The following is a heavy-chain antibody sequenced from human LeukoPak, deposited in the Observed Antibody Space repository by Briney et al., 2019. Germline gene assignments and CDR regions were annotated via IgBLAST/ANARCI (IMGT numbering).Heavy chain of an antibody. CDR1: GGSINSYY. V-gene: IGHV4-59*12. CDR3: ARGTYYYDSSGYSTEYFQH. J-gene: IGHJ1*01. Sequence: SETLSLTCTVSGGSINSYYWTWIRQPPGKGLEWIGYIYYGGRTNYNPSLKSRVSMSVDTSKNQFSLKLSSVTTADTAVYYCARGTYYYDSSGYSTEYFQHWGQGTLVTVSS. D-gene: IGHD3-22*01. CDR2: IYYGGRT.